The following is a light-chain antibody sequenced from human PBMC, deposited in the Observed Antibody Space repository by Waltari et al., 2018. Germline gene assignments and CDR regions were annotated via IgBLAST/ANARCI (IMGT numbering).Light chain of an antibody. CDR2: DAA. V-gene: IGKV3-11*01. CDR3: QQRHSWPLT. CDR1: QSVDTY. J-gene: IGKJ4*01. Sequence: EIVLTQSPDTLSLSPGEKATLSCRASQSVDTYLGGYQQQPGQAPILSISDAATRATGIPARFGGSGSGTDVTLTISSLGPEDFALYYCQQRHSWPLTFGGGTKVEVK.